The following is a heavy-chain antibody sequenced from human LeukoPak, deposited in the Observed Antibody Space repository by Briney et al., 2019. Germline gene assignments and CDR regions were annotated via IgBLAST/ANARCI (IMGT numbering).Heavy chain of an antibody. CDR2: ISWSSGSI. D-gene: IGHD6-19*01. J-gene: IGHJ4*02. Sequence: GGSLRLSCAASGFTFDDYAMHWVRQAPGKGLEWVSGISWSSGSIGYADSVKGRFTISRDNAKNSLYLQMNSLRAEDMALYYCAKAGVRDSSGWYYFDYWGQGTLVTVSS. V-gene: IGHV3-9*03. CDR3: AKAGVRDSSGWYYFDY. CDR1: GFTFDDYA.